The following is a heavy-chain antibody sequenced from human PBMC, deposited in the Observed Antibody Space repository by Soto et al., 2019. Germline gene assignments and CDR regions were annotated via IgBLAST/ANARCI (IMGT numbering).Heavy chain of an antibody. J-gene: IGHJ6*02. CDR3: ARDGQTTMVRGVRGGSYNYYGMDV. CDR1: GYTFTSYG. CDR2: ISTYNGNT. Sequence: QVQLVQFGAEVKKPGASVKVSCKASGYTFTSYGISWVRQAPGQGLEWMGWISTYNGNTNYAQKLQDRVTMTTDTATSTAYMELRSLRSDDTAVYYCARDGQTTMVRGVRGGSYNYYGMDVWGQGTTVTVSS. D-gene: IGHD3-10*01. V-gene: IGHV1-18*04.